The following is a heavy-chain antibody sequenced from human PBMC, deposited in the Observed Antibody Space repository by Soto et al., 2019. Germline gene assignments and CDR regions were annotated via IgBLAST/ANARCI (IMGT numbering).Heavy chain of an antibody. D-gene: IGHD2-15*01. V-gene: IGHV4-34*02. J-gene: IGHJ1*01. CDR2: INDGGIT. CDR3: APTPRLRVP. Sequence: QAQIQQSGARLLKPSETLSLTCSVSGGSFTGYFYSWIRLSPGRGLEWIGEINDGGITKYSPSLRSRATMSADKAKKQFSLRLTSVTAAETGVYYCAPTPRLRVPWGQGTPVVVSS. CDR1: GGSFTGYF.